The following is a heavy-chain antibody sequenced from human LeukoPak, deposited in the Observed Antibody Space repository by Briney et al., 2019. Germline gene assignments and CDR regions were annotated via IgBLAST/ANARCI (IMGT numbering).Heavy chain of an antibody. V-gene: IGHV3-74*03. Sequence: GGSLRLSCAASGFSFSSYWMHWVRQAPGKGLVWVARISPDGSSALSADSVRGRFTIFRDNADNTLYLQLNSLRAENTAVYYCARVSFCPRCHFDYWGQGTLVTVSS. CDR1: GFSFSSYW. CDR3: ARVSFCPRCHFDY. D-gene: IGHD2/OR15-2a*01. J-gene: IGHJ4*02. CDR2: ISPDGSSA.